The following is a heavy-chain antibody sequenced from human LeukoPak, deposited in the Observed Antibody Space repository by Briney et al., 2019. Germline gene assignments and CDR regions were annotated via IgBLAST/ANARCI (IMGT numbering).Heavy chain of an antibody. J-gene: IGHJ4*02. CDR2: ISGSGGST. Sequence: PGGSLRLSCAASGFTFSSYAMSWVRQAPGKGLEWVSAISGSGGSTYYADSVKGRFTISRDNSKNTLYLQMNSLRAEDTAVYYCAKDLYRSGWYGGHTSLDYWGQGTLVTVSS. V-gene: IGHV3-23*01. CDR3: AKDLYRSGWYGGHTSLDY. CDR1: GFTFSSYA. D-gene: IGHD6-19*01.